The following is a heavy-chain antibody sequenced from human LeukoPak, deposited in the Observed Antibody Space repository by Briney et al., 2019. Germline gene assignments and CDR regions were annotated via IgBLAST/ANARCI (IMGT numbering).Heavy chain of an antibody. CDR1: GFSFRTYA. D-gene: IGHD5-12*01. J-gene: IGHJ3*02. CDR3: ARDQGGSDSFDI. CDR2: ISDEGSDK. Sequence: PGGTLRLSCAASGFSFRTYAMHWVRQAPGKGLEWPAVISDEGSDKYYGASVKGRFAISRDNSRNTLYLHMSSLRPEDTAVYYCARDQGGSDSFDIWGQGTLVIVSS. V-gene: IGHV3-30*09.